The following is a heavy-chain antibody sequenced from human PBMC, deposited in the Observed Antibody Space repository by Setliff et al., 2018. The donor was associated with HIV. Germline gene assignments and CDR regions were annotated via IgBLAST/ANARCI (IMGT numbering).Heavy chain of an antibody. CDR2: ISSSGTI. D-gene: IGHD2-21*01. J-gene: IGHJ4*02. V-gene: IGHV4-4*09. Sequence: SETLSLTCVVSADSFSNYDWTWIRQSPGKALEWIGYISSSGTINYNPSLRSRVTISMETSNTRFSLWLRSAAAADTATYFCARLGRAIDDGGSSLRLDFWGQGMLVTVSS. CDR1: ADSFSNYD. CDR3: ARLGRAIDDGGSSLRLDF.